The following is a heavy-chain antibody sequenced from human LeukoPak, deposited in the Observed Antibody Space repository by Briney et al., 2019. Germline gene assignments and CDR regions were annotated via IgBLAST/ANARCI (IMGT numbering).Heavy chain of an antibody. CDR3: AKNGDRGAYCTGGTCYPYFYYYMDV. CDR1: GFTFSSYE. Sequence: GGSLRLSCAASGFTFSSYEMNWVRQAPGKGLEWVSYISSTGSTTYYADAVKGRFTISRDNAKNSLYLQMNSLRAEDTAIYYCAKNGDRGAYCTGGTCYPYFYYYMDVWGKGTTVTISS. J-gene: IGHJ6*03. CDR2: ISSTGSTT. V-gene: IGHV3-48*03. D-gene: IGHD2-15*01.